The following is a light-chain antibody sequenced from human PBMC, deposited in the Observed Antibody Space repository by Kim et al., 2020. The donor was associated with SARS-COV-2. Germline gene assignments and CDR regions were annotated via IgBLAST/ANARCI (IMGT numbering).Light chain of an antibody. CDR3: SSYTSSSTLL. J-gene: IGLJ2*01. Sequence: GQSIAISCTGTSSDVGGYNSVSWYQQHPGKAPKLMIYDVSNRPSGVSNRFSGSKSGNTASLTISGLQAEDEADYYCSSYTSSSTLLFGGGTQLTVL. CDR1: SSDVGGYNS. CDR2: DVS. V-gene: IGLV2-14*03.